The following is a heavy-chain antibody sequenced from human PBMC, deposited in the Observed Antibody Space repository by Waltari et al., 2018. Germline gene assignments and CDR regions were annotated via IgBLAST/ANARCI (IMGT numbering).Heavy chain of an antibody. CDR1: GGSISSYY. J-gene: IGHJ3*02. Sequence: VQLQESGPGLVKPSETLSLTCTVSGGSISSYYWSWIRQPPGKGLEWIGYIYYSGSTNYNPSLKSRVTISVDTSKNQFSLKLSSVTAADTAVYYCARDRSMVVTRGMGNDAFDIWGQGTMVTVSS. CDR3: ARDRSMVVTRGMGNDAFDI. V-gene: IGHV4-59*01. CDR2: IYYSGST. D-gene: IGHD2-21*02.